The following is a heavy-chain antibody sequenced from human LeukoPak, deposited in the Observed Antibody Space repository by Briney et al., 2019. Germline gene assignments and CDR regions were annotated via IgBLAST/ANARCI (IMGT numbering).Heavy chain of an antibody. Sequence: GGSLRLSCAASGFTFDDYAMHWVRQAPGKGLEWVSGISWNSGSIGYADSVKGRFTISRDNAKNSLYLQMNSLRSEDTAVYYCARDNSVRDEAWWFNPWGQGTLVTVSS. J-gene: IGHJ5*02. CDR1: GFTFDDYA. D-gene: IGHD5-24*01. CDR3: ARDNSVRDEAWWFNP. V-gene: IGHV3-9*01. CDR2: ISWNSGSI.